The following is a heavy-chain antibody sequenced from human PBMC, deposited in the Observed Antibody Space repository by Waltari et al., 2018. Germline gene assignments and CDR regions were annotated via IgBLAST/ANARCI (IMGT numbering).Heavy chain of an antibody. V-gene: IGHV1-69-2*01. Sequence: EVQLVQSGAEVKKPGATVKISCKASGYTFIDYFMHWVQQAPGTGLEWVGRIGAEDGETVYAEKFHGRVTITADTSTDTSSLELSSLRSDDTAVYYCAPLPGGSGQTFDYWGQGTLLTVSS. J-gene: IGHJ4*02. CDR1: GYTFIDYF. CDR2: IGAEDGET. CDR3: APLPGGSGQTFDY. D-gene: IGHD3-10*01.